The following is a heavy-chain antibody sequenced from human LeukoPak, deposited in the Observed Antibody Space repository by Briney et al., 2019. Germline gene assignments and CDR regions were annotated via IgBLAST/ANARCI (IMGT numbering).Heavy chain of an antibody. Sequence: PSETLSLTCAVYGGSFSGYYWSWLRQPPGKGLEWIGEINHSGSTNYNPSLKSRITMLVDTSKNQFSLKLSSVTAADTAVYYGARGSPYGVNWFDPWGQGTLVIVSS. CDR1: GGSFSGYY. D-gene: IGHD4-17*01. CDR3: ARGSPYGVNWFDP. CDR2: INHSGST. V-gene: IGHV4-34*01. J-gene: IGHJ5*01.